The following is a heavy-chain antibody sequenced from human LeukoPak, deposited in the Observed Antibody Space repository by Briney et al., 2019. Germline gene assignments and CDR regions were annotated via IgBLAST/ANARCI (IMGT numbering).Heavy chain of an antibody. D-gene: IGHD3-16*02. CDR1: GGSISSSSYY. CDR2: IYYSGST. Sequence: TSETLSLTCTVSGGSISSSSYYWGWIRQPPGKGLEWIGSIYYSGSTYYNPSLKSRVTISVDTSKNQSSLKLSSVTAADTAVYYWARGGPRYTYYMDVWGKGTTVTVSS. CDR3: ARGGPRYTYYMDV. V-gene: IGHV4-39*07. J-gene: IGHJ6*03.